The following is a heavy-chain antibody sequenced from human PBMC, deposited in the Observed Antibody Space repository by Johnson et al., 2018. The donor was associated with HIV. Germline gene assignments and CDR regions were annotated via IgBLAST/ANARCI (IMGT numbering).Heavy chain of an antibody. V-gene: IGHV3-66*01. J-gene: IGHJ3*02. CDR3: AKDFGYPRPRDAFDI. CDR2: IYNDGNT. D-gene: IGHD5-12*01. CDR1: GFTFSGNY. Sequence: VQLVESGGGVVQPGGSLRLSCAASGFTFSGNYMSWVRQAPGKGLEWVSVIYNDGNTYYADSVKGRFTISRDNSKNTLYLQMNSLRAEDTAVYYCAKDFGYPRPRDAFDIWGQGTMVTVSS.